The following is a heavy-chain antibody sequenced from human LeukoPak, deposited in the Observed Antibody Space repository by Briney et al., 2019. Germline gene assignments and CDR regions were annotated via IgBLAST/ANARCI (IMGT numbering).Heavy chain of an antibody. CDR2: ISYDGSNK. CDR1: GFTFSSYA. CDR3: ARGPIVVVPAAMHYYGMDV. V-gene: IGHV3-30*04. J-gene: IGHJ6*02. D-gene: IGHD2-2*01. Sequence: GRSLRLSCAASGFTFSSYAMHWVRQAPGKGLEWVAVISYDGSNKYYADSVKGRFTISRDNSKNTLYLQMNSLRAEDTAVYYCARGPIVVVPAAMHYYGMDVWGPGTTVTVSS.